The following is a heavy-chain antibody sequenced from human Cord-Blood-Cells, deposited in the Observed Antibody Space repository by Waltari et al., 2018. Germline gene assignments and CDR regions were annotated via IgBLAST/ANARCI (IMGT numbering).Heavy chain of an antibody. Sequence: QVQLQASGPGLVKPSETMSLTCTVSGGSISSSYWRWVRQPPGKGLKWIGYIYYNGSTNYNPSLKSRVTISVDTSKNQFSLKLSSVTAADTAVYYCARVGFSWFDPWGQGTLVTVSS. CDR2: IYYNGST. V-gene: IGHV4-59*01. J-gene: IGHJ5*02. D-gene: IGHD3-10*01. CDR3: ARVGFSWFDP. CDR1: GGSISSSY.